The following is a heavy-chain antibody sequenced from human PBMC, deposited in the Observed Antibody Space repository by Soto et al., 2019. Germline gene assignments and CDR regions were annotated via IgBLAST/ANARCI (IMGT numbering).Heavy chain of an antibody. CDR3: ARGTLVEWLRLQNGMDV. CDR2: IYYSGST. V-gene: IGHV4-31*03. Sequence: SETLSLTCTVPGGSISSGGYYWSWIRQHPGKGLEWIGYIYYSGSTYYNPSLKSRVTISVDTSKNQFSLKLSSVTAADTAVYYCARGTLVEWLRLQNGMDVWGQGTTVTVSS. J-gene: IGHJ6*02. CDR1: GGSISSGGYY. D-gene: IGHD5-12*01.